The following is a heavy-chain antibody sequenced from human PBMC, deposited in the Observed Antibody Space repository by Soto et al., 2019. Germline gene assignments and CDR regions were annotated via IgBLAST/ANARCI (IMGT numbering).Heavy chain of an antibody. D-gene: IGHD3-22*01. CDR1: GGSISSGGYY. CDR3: ARVGYDSSGYTYFDL. Sequence: QVQLQESGPGLVKPSQTLSLTCTVSGGSISSGGYYWSWIRQHPGKGLEWIGYIYYSGSTYYNPSLKSRGTISVDTSKNQFSLKLSSVTAADTAVYYCARVGYDSSGYTYFDLWGRGTLVTVSS. CDR2: IYYSGST. J-gene: IGHJ2*01. V-gene: IGHV4-31*03.